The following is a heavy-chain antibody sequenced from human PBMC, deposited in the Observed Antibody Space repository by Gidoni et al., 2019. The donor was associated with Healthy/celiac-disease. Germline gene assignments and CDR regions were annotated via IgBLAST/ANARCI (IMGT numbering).Heavy chain of an antibody. V-gene: IGHV4-34*01. Sequence: QVQLQPWGAGLLTPSATLSLTCAVSGGSFRGYYWSWIRQPPGKGLEWIGEIKHSGSTNYNPSLKSRVTISVDTSKNKCSLKRSSVTAAETAVYYCARGRVCYDSSGYRNYFDYWSQGTLGTGSS. CDR3: ARGRVCYDSSGYRNYFDY. D-gene: IGHD3-22*01. CDR2: IKHSGST. CDR1: GGSFRGYY. J-gene: IGHJ4*02.